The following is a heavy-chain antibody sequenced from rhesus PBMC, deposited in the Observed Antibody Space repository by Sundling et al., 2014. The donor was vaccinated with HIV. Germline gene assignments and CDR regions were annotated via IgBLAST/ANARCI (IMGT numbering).Heavy chain of an antibody. CDR2: ISSDGSKK. CDR3: ARDLWDVGGRVVVIELVDY. V-gene: IGHV3-54*02. Sequence: EVQLVESGGGLVQPGGSLRLSCAASGFTFSSYGMHWVRQAPGKGLEWVAVISSDGSKKYYGDSVKDRFSISRDNSKNMLYLQMNNLKLEDTAVYYCARDLWDVGGRVVVIELVDYWGQGVLVTVSS. CDR1: GFTFSSYG. D-gene: IGHD2-21*01. J-gene: IGHJ4*01.